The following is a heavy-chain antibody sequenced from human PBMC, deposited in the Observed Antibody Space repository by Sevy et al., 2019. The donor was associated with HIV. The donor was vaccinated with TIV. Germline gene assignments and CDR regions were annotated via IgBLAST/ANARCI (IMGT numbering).Heavy chain of an antibody. CDR3: AKEGNNSPDKFDS. CDR1: GFTFSSYA. Sequence: GGSLRLSCAASGFTFSSYAMSWVRQAPGKGLEWVSAISRKSLGTYYADPVKGRFSISRDDSKNMLYLQMSSLRGDDTAVYYCAKEGNNSPDKFDSWGQGTLVTVSS. CDR2: ISRKSLGT. J-gene: IGHJ4*02. V-gene: IGHV3-23*01. D-gene: IGHD1-1*01.